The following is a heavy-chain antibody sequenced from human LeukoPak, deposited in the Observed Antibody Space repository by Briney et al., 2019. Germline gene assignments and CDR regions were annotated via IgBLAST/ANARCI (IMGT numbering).Heavy chain of an antibody. J-gene: IGHJ5*02. D-gene: IGHD2-15*01. V-gene: IGHV4-39*07. Sequence: SDTLSLTCTVSGGSITSSGFYWGWIRQPPGKGLEWIGNIYYGGSAYYNPSLKSRATISVDTSKSQFSLKLSSVTAADTAVYYCARQPNIVVVDNWFDPWGQGTLVAVSS. CDR2: IYYGGSA. CDR3: ARQPNIVVVDNWFDP. CDR1: GGSITSSGFY.